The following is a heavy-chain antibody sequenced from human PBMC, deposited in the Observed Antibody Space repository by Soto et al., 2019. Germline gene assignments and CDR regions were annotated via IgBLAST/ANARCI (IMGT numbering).Heavy chain of an antibody. CDR1: GSLFDFYS. J-gene: IGHJ4*02. D-gene: IGHD4-17*01. Sequence: PGGSLRLSCAASGSLFDFYSMSWVRQTPAKGLEWVASINTDGHHMHYADSVKGRFTISRDNAKNSLYLQMKNLRVEDTAVYYCARDGREVTTRIPCADYWGKGTLVSVSS. V-gene: IGHV3-21*01. CDR3: ARDGREVTTRIPCADY. CDR2: INTDGHHM.